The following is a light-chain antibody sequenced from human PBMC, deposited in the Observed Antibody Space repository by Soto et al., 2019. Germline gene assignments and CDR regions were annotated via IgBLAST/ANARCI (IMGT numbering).Light chain of an antibody. V-gene: IGKV1-5*01. CDR3: QQYETFSGT. CDR1: QSVSGW. Sequence: DIQMTQSPSTLSASLGDTVTVSLGASQSVSGWLAWYQQKPGEAPKLLIYDASALPRGVPSRFSGSGSGTKFTLTIASLQPDDFATYYCQQYETFSGTFGPGTKVDI. J-gene: IGKJ1*01. CDR2: DAS.